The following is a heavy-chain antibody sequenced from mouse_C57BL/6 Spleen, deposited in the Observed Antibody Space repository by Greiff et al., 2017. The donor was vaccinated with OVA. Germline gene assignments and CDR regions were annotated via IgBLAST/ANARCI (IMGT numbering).Heavy chain of an antibody. V-gene: IGHV3-6*01. CDR2: ISYDGSN. Sequence: VQLVESGPGLVKPSQSLSLTCSVTGYSIPSGYYWHWIRQFPGNKLEWMGYISYDGSNNYNPSLKNRISITRDTSKNQVFLKLNSVTTEDTATYYCAIVPLTGPYFDDWGQGTTLTVSS. CDR1: GYSIPSGYY. CDR3: AIVPLTGPYFDD. J-gene: IGHJ2*01. D-gene: IGHD4-1*01.